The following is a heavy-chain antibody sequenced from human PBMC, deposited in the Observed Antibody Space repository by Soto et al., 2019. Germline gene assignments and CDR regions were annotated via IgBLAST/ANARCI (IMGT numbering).Heavy chain of an antibody. CDR2: IYYSGST. CDR3: AREGSGYDWENYYYMDV. J-gene: IGHJ6*03. D-gene: IGHD5-12*01. V-gene: IGHV4-59*01. CDR1: GGSISSYY. Sequence: SETLSLTCTVSGGSISSYYWSWIRQPPGKGLEWIGYIYYSGSTNYNPSLKSRVTISVDTSKNQFSLKLSSVTAADTAVYYCAREGSGYDWENYYYMDVWGKGTTVTVSS.